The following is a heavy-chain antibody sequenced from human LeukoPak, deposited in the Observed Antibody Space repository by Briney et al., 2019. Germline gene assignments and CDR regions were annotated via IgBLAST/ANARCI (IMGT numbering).Heavy chain of an antibody. D-gene: IGHD2-2*01. V-gene: IGHV1-2*02. J-gene: IGHJ5*02. CDR2: INPNSGGT. CDR1: GYTFTGYY. Sequence: GASVKVSCKASGYTFTGYYMHWVRQAPGQGLEWMGWINPNSGGTNYAQKFQGRATMTRDTSISTAYMELSRLRSDDTAVYYCARELPTTVVVPAARPGRFDPWGQGTLVTVSS. CDR3: ARELPTTVVVPAARPGRFDP.